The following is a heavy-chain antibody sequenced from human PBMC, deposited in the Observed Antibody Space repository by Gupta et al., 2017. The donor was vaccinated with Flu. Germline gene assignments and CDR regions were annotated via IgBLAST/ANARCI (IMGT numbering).Heavy chain of an antibody. CDR3: ARDXTCSGHSCYSYYYYGMDV. D-gene: IGHD2-15*01. Sequence: QVQLQESGPGLVKPSETLSLTCTVSGGSMRSYYWNWIRQSPEKGLEWIGYIYYSGSTNYNPSLKSRVTISVDTSKNQFSLKLTSVTAADTXVXYCARDXTCSGHSCYSYYYYGMDVWGQGTSVTVSS. CDR1: GGSMRSYY. J-gene: IGHJ6*02. CDR2: IYYSGST. V-gene: IGHV4-59*01.